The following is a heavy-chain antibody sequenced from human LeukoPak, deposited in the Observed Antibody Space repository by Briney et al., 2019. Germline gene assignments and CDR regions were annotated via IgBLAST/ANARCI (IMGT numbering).Heavy chain of an antibody. J-gene: IGHJ1*01. V-gene: IGHV3-21*01. CDR2: ISSISDYL. Sequence: PGGSLRLSCAASGFTFSSYSMNWVRQAPGKGLEWVSSISSISDYLYYADSVKGRFTISRDNAKNSLYLQMNSLRAEDTAVYYCARDRSPGNGYCSGGSCSTTFQHWGQGTLVTVSS. CDR3: ARDRSPGNGYCSGGSCSTTFQH. D-gene: IGHD2-15*01. CDR1: GFTFSSYS.